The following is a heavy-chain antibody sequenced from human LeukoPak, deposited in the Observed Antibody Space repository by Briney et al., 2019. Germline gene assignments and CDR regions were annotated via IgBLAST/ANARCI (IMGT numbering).Heavy chain of an antibody. Sequence: SETLSLTCAVSGGSISSGSYYWSWIRQPAGKGLEWIGRIYTSGSTNYNPSLKSRVTISVDTSKNQFSLKLSSVTAADTAVYYCARAIAAAGNLYYYYMDVWGKGTTVTISS. D-gene: IGHD6-13*01. V-gene: IGHV4-61*02. CDR3: ARAIAAAGNLYYYYMDV. CDR1: GGSISSGSYY. CDR2: IYTSGST. J-gene: IGHJ6*03.